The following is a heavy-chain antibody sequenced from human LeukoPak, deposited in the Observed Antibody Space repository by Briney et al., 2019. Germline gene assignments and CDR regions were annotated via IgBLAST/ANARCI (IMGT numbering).Heavy chain of an antibody. Sequence: PGGSLRLSCVASGFTFTNAWMSWVRQAPGKGLEWVSSISSSSSYIYYADSVKGRFTISRDNAKNSLYLQMNSLRAEDTAVYYCASLRITMIVVDDLYYMDVWGKGTTVTVSS. CDR2: ISSSSSYI. CDR1: GFTFTNAW. D-gene: IGHD3-22*01. J-gene: IGHJ6*03. CDR3: ASLRITMIVVDDLYYMDV. V-gene: IGHV3-21*01.